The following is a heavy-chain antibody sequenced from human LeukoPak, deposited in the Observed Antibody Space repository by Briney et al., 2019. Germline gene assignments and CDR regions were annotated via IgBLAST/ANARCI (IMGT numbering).Heavy chain of an antibody. D-gene: IGHD3-22*01. CDR3: ARGSTYYDSSGQVPFDY. V-gene: IGHV3-48*01. Sequence: GGSLRLSCVASGFTFRSYWRNWVRQAPGKGLEGVSYISSSSSTIYYADSVKGRFTISRDNAKNSLYLQMNSLRAEDTAVYYCARGSTYYDSSGQVPFDYWGQGTLVTVSS. J-gene: IGHJ4*02. CDR2: ISSSSSTI. CDR1: GFTFRSYW.